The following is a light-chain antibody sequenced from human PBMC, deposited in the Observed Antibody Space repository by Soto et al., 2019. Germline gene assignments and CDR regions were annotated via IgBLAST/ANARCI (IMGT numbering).Light chain of an antibody. J-gene: IGLJ3*02. CDR3: SSYTRSSTRV. CDR1: SSDVGGYNY. V-gene: IGLV2-14*01. CDR2: DVS. Sequence: QSALTQPASVSGSPGHSITISCTGTSSDVGGYNYVSWYQQHPDKAPKLMIYDVSSRPSGVSNRFSGSKSGNTASLTISGLQAEDEGDYYCSSYTRSSTRVFGGGTKLTVL.